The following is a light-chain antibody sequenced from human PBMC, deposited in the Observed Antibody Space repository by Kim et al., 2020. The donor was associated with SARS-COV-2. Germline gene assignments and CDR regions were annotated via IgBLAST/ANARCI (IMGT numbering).Light chain of an antibody. CDR2: YIS. Sequence: EIVLTQSPDFQSVSLKEKVTITCRASQSVDKSLHWYQQKPNQSPKILIRYISQSISGVPSRFSGGGSGTEFTLTIYGLEAEDAATYYCHQTSTFPLTFGGGTKVDIK. V-gene: IGKV6-21*02. CDR3: HQTSTFPLT. J-gene: IGKJ4*01. CDR1: QSVDKS.